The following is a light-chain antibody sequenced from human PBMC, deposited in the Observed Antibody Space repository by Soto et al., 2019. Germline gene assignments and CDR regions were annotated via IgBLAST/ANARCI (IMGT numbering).Light chain of an antibody. CDR2: GAS. J-gene: IGKJ2*01. Sequence: EIVLTQSPGTLSLSPGERATLSCRASQSVSSSYLGWYQQKPGQAPRLLIYGASSRATGIPDRFSGSGSGTDFTLTISRLEPEDFAVYSCQQYYMSPYTCGQGTKLEIK. CDR1: QSVSSSY. CDR3: QQYYMSPYT. V-gene: IGKV3-20*01.